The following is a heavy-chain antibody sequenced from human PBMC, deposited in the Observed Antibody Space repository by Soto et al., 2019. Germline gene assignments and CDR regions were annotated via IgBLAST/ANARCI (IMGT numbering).Heavy chain of an antibody. CDR3: ARGGHVVVVTAALDY. CDR2: VNPSGGHT. D-gene: IGHD2-21*02. J-gene: IGHJ4*02. Sequence: QVQLMQSGAEVKKPGASVKVSCKASGDTFTDYYIHWVRQAPGQGLEWMGTVNPSGGHTTYAQHFRGRVTMPTDTSTSTIYMELTRLQSADTAIYYCARGGHVVVVTAALDYWGQGTLVTVSS. CDR1: GDTFTDYY. V-gene: IGHV1-46*01.